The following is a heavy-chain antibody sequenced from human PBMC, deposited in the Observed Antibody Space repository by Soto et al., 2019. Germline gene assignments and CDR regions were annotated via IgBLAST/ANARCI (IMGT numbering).Heavy chain of an antibody. V-gene: IGHV1-46*01. CDR3: ARTSLDYICDY. CDR2: INPSGGST. CDR1: GYTFTSYY. J-gene: IGHJ4*02. Sequence: ASVKVSCKASGYTFTSYYIHWVRQAPGQGLEWMGVINPSGGSTTYAQRFRGRVTMTRDTSTSTVYMQLSSLSSGDTAVYYCARTSLDYICDYWGQGTLVTVSS. D-gene: IGHD4-4*01.